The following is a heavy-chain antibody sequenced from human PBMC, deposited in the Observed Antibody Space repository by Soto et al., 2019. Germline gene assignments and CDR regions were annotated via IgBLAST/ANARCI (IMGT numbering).Heavy chain of an antibody. V-gene: IGHV3-15*01. J-gene: IGHJ5*01. CDR2: IKSKTDGGTT. CDR3: TTDLFYFGSGLPHNWLAP. CDR1: GFTFSNAW. D-gene: IGHD3-10*01. Sequence: GGSLRLSCAASGFTFSNAWMSWVRQAPGKGLEWVGRIKSKTDGGTTDYAAPVKGRFTISRDDSKKTLYLQMNSLKTEDTAVYYCTTDLFYFGSGLPHNWLAPSGQGTLVTGSS.